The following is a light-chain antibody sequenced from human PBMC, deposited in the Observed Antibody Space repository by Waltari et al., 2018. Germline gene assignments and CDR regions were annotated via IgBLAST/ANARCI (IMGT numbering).Light chain of an antibody. V-gene: IGLV2-14*01. Sequence: QSALTHTAAVSGPPGQSITISCTATSSAIGGYNYVSWYQQHPVKAPKLMIYDVSKRPSGVSNRFSGSKSGNTVSLTISGLQTVVEADYYCSSYTSSSSRVFGTGTKVTVL. CDR1: SSAIGGYNY. CDR3: SSYTSSSSRV. J-gene: IGLJ1*01. CDR2: DVS.